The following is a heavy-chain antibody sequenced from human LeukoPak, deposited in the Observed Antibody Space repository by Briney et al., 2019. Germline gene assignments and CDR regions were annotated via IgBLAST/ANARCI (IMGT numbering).Heavy chain of an antibody. CDR3: ARDRLRD. D-gene: IGHD4-17*01. J-gene: IGHJ4*02. CDR1: GFTFSSYG. Sequence: PGGSLRLSCAASGFTFSSYGMHWVRQAPGKGLEWVAVISYDGNNKYYADSVKGRFTISRDNSKNTLYLEMDSLRAEDTAVYYCARDRLRDWGQGTLVTVSS. CDR2: ISYDGNNK. V-gene: IGHV3-30*03.